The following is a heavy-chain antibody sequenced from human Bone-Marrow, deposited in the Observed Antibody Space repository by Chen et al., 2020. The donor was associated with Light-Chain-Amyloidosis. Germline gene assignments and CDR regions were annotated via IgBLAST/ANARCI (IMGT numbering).Heavy chain of an antibody. Sequence: QITLKEAGPTLVKPRETLKLTCTFSGFFLNTVGIGVGWVRQPPGKALEWLTLIYWNDSQRYSPSLRNRITITKDASKNQVVLTMTDLDHVDTATYYCASTVTSKLPVCEHWGQGALVSVSS. D-gene: IGHD4-17*01. J-gene: IGHJ1*01. V-gene: IGHV2-5*01. CDR1: GFFLNTVGIG. CDR3: ASTVTSKLPVCEH. CDR2: IYWNDSQ.